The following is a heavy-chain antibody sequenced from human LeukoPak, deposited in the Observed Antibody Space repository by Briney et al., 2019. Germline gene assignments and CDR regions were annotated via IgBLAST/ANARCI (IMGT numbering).Heavy chain of an antibody. D-gene: IGHD6-13*01. J-gene: IGHJ4*02. CDR2: IDPSDSYT. CDR1: GYTFTSYW. V-gene: IGHV5-10-1*01. CDR3: ARHEPGIAAAGTNW. Sequence: GESLKISCKGSGYTFTSYWISWVRQMPGKGLEWMGRIDPSDSYTNYSPSFQGHVTISADKSISTAYLQWSSLEASDTAIYYCARHEPGIAAAGTNWWGQGTLVTVSS.